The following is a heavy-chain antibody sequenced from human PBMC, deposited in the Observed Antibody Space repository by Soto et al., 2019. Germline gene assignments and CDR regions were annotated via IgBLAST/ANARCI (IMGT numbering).Heavy chain of an antibody. J-gene: IGHJ6*03. Sequence: PGGSLRLSCAASGFTFSSYAMSWVRQAPGKGLEWVSAISGSGGSTYYADSVKGRFTISRDNSKNTLYLQMNSLRAEDTAVYYCAKEFYDFWSGYYASLKEQNYMDVWGKGTTVTVSS. CDR1: GFTFSSYA. CDR3: AKEFYDFWSGYYASLKEQNYMDV. D-gene: IGHD3-3*01. V-gene: IGHV3-23*01. CDR2: ISGSGGST.